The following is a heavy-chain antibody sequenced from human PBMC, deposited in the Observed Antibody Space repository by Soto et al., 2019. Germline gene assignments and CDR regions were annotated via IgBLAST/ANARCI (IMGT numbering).Heavy chain of an antibody. CDR1: GGTFSSYA. V-gene: IGHV1-69*13. Sequence: SVKVSCKASGGTFSSYAISWVRQAPGQGLEWMGGIIPIFGTANYAQKFQGRVTITADESTSTAYMELSSLRSEDTAVYYCARGFLWFGEEKYYYGMDVWGQGTTVTVSS. CDR2: IIPIFGTA. CDR3: ARGFLWFGEEKYYYGMDV. J-gene: IGHJ6*02. D-gene: IGHD3-10*01.